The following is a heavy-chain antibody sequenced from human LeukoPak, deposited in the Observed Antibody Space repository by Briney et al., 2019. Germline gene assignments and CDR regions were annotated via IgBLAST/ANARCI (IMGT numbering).Heavy chain of an antibody. D-gene: IGHD3-10*01. V-gene: IGHV3-48*02. Sequence: GGSLRLSCAASGFTFSDSGMNWVRQAPGKGLEWISYISSGGGTRYHADSVKGRFTISRDNAENSLYLQMNSLRDDDTAVYYCATEGRSYSPGYWGQGTLVTVSS. CDR3: ATEGRSYSPGY. J-gene: IGHJ4*02. CDR2: ISSGGGTR. CDR1: GFTFSDSG.